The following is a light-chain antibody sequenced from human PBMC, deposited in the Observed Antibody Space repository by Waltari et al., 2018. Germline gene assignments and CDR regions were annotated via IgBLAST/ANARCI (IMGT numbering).Light chain of an antibody. V-gene: IGKV3-11*01. CDR2: GAS. CDR3: QQRSNWPGLT. J-gene: IGKJ4*02. Sequence: EIVLTQSPATLSLSLGDRATLSCRASQSVSNYLAWYQQKPGQPPRLLIYGASNRAAGIPDRFSGSGSGTDFTLTISSLDTEDVAVYFCQQRSNWPGLTFGGGTKVEIK. CDR1: QSVSNY.